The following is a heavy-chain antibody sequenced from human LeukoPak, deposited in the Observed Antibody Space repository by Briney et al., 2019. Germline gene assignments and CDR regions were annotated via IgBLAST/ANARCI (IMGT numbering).Heavy chain of an antibody. D-gene: IGHD2-2*01. J-gene: IGHJ4*02. CDR3: AKAREGLPAGSY. Sequence: GGSLRLSCAASGFTFSSYAMSWVRQAPGKGLEWVSAISGSGGSTYYTDSVKGRLTISRDNSKNTLYLQMNSLRAEDTAVYYWAKAREGLPAGSYWGQGTLVTVSS. CDR2: ISGSGGST. CDR1: GFTFSSYA. V-gene: IGHV3-23*01.